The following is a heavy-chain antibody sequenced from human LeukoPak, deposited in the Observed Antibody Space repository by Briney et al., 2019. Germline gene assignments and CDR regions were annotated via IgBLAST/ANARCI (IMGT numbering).Heavy chain of an antibody. CDR2: MDPNSGNT. V-gene: IGHV1-8*01. CDR1: GYTFISHD. J-gene: IGHJ4*02. D-gene: IGHD1-26*01. Sequence: ASVQVSCKTSGYTFISHDINWVRQATGQGLEWMGWMDPNSGNTGYAQRFQGRVTLTRSTSLSEAYMELTSLKFEDTAVYYCARVQGSDTSGSFDHWGQGTLVTVSS. CDR3: ARVQGSDTSGSFDH.